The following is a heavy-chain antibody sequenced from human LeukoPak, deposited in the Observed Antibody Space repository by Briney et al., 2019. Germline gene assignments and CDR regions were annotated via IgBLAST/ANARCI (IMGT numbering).Heavy chain of an antibody. J-gene: IGHJ5*02. CDR1: GFTFSGSA. D-gene: IGHD3-3*01. Sequence: GGSLKLSCAASGFTFSGSAMHWVRQASGKGLEWVGRIRSKANSYATAYAASVKGRFTISRDDSKNTAYLQMNSLKTEDTDVYYCTRLVAFFGVAYNWFDPWGQGTLVTVSS. CDR2: IRSKANSYAT. V-gene: IGHV3-73*01. CDR3: TRLVAFFGVAYNWFDP.